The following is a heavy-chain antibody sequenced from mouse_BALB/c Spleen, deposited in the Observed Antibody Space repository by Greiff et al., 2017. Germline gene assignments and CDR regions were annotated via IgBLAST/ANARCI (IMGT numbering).Heavy chain of an antibody. CDR3: AREELGYYFDY. CDR2: IYPGDGST. J-gene: IGHJ2*01. CDR1: GYSFTSYW. Sequence: QVQLQQSGTVLARPGASVKMSCKASGYSFTSYWMHWVKQRPGQGLEWIGWIYPGDGSTKYNEKFKGKTTLTADKSSSTAYMLLSSLTSEDSAIYFCAREELGYYFDYWGQGTTLTVSS. D-gene: IGHD3-3*01. V-gene: IGHV1S50*01.